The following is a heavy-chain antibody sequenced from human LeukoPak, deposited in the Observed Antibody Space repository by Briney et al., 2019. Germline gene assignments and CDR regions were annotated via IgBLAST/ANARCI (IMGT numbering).Heavy chain of an antibody. CDR1: GFTFSTYW. CDR3: ASGNFDY. CDR2: IYSGGST. Sequence: GGSLRLSCAASGFTFSTYWMSWVRQAPGKGLEWVSVIYSGGSTYYADSVKGRFTISRDNSKNTLYLQMNSLRAEDTAVYYCASGNFDYWGQGTLVTVSS. J-gene: IGHJ4*02. V-gene: IGHV3-53*01.